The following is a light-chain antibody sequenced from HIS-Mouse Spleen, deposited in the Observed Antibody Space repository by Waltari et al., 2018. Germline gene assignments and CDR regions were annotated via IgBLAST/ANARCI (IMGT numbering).Light chain of an antibody. J-gene: IGLJ2*01. CDR1: KLGDKY. Sequence: SYELTQPPSVSVSPGQPASITCPGDKLGDKYACWYQQKPGQSTVLVIYQDSKRPSGIPERFSGSNSGNTATLTISGTQAMDEADYYCQAWDSSTVVFGGGTKLTVL. V-gene: IGLV3-1*01. CDR3: QAWDSSTVV. CDR2: QDS.